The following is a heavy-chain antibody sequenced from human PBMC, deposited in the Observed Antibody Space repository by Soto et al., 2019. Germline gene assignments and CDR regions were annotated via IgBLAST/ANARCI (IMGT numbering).Heavy chain of an antibody. D-gene: IGHD6-6*01. CDR1: GESISSGGYY. Sequence: QVQLQESGPGLVKASQTLSLICSVSGESISSGGYYWSWIRHHPGKGLEWIGYIYDSESAYYNPSLRRRVTISMDTPKNHFAMKLSSVTAADTAVYYCARASSSSSAADYWGQGTLITVSS. J-gene: IGHJ4*02. CDR2: IYDSESA. CDR3: ARASSSSSAADY. V-gene: IGHV4-31*03.